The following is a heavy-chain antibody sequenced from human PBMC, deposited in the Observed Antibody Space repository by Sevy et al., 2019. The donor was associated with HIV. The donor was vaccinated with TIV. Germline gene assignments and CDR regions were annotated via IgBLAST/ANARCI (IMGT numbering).Heavy chain of an antibody. V-gene: IGHV1-2*02. J-gene: IGHJ4*02. Sequence: ASVKVSCKASGYSFSGHYIHWVRQAPGQGLEWMGWTNPNSGRTHYAQKFEGRVTMTSDTSMRTAYMELSRLTSDDTAVYYCARDNGGYVFLDYWGQGTLVTVSS. CDR2: TNPNSGRT. CDR3: ARDNGGYVFLDY. D-gene: IGHD5-12*01. CDR1: GYSFSGHY.